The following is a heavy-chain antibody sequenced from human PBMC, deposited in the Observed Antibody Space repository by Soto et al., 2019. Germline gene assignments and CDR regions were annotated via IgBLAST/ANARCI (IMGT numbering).Heavy chain of an antibody. J-gene: IGHJ4*02. Sequence: GGSLRLSCAASGFTFSSYSMNWVRQAPGKGLEWVSYISSSSSTIYYADSVKGRFTISRDNAKNSLYLQMNSLRAEDTAVYYCGRLEGLATISYYFDYWGQGALVTVSS. CDR3: GRLEGLATISYYFDY. CDR2: ISSSSSTI. CDR1: GFTFSSYS. D-gene: IGHD3-9*01. V-gene: IGHV3-48*01.